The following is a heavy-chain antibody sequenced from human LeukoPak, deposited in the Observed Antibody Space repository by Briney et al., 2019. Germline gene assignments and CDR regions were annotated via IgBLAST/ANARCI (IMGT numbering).Heavy chain of an antibody. CDR2: IYYSGRT. Sequence: SETLSLTCTVSGGSINSYYWSWIRQPPGKGLEWIGYIYYSGRTNNNPSLKSRVTMSVDTSKNQFSLNLSSVTAADTAVYYCARSAGAAAHFDYWGQGTLDTVSS. CDR1: GGSINSYY. CDR3: ARSAGAAAHFDY. V-gene: IGHV4-59*08. D-gene: IGHD6-13*01. J-gene: IGHJ4*02.